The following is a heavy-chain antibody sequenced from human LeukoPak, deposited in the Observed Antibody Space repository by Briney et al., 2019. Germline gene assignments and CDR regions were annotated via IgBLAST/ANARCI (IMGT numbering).Heavy chain of an antibody. CDR2: IIPIFGTA. V-gene: IGHV1-69*13. J-gene: IGHJ4*02. D-gene: IGHD3-10*01. CDR1: GGTFSSYA. Sequence: SVKVSCKASGGTFSSYAISWVRQAPGQGLEWMGGIIPIFGTANYVQKFQGRVTITADESTSTAYMELSSLRSEDTAVYYCTRDQEGMAGTGEGFDYWGQGTLVTVSS. CDR3: TRDQEGMAGTGEGFDY.